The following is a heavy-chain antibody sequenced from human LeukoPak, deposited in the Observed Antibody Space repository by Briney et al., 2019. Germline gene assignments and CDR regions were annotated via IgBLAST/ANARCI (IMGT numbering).Heavy chain of an antibody. V-gene: IGHV5-51*01. CDR3: ARHGRYSSGSRWFGP. D-gene: IGHD3-22*01. CDR1: GYSFTSYW. Sequence: GESLKISCKGSGYSFTSYWIGWVRQMPGKGLEWMGIIYPDDSDTKYSPSFQGQVTISADKSISTAYLQWSSLKASDTAMYYCARHGRYSSGSRWFGPRGQGTLVTVSS. J-gene: IGHJ5*02. CDR2: IYPDDSDT.